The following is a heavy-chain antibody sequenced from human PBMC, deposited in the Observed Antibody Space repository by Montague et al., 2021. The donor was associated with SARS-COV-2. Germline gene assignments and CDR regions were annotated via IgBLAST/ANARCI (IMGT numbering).Heavy chain of an antibody. J-gene: IGHJ6*02. Sequence: SLRLSCAASGFTVSSNYMSWVRQAPGKGLEWVSVIYSGGSTYYADSVKGRFTISSDNSENTLYLQMNSLRAEDTAVYYCARDVSPIGLMDVWGQGTTVTVSS. CDR2: IYSGGST. CDR1: GFTVSSNY. V-gene: IGHV3-53*01. CDR3: ARDVSPIGLMDV.